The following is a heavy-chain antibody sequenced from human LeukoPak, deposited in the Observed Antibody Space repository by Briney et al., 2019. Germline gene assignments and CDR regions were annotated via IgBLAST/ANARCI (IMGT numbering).Heavy chain of an antibody. J-gene: IGHJ4*02. V-gene: IGHV1-69*13. CDR3: ASGGGAAAGRD. D-gene: IGHD6-13*01. CDR1: GGTFSSYA. Sequence: ASVKVSCKASGGTFSSYAISWVRQAPGQGLEWMGGIIPIFGTANYAQKFQGRVTITADESTSTAYMELSSLRSEDTAVYYCASGGGAAAGRDWGQGTLVTVSS. CDR2: IIPIFGTA.